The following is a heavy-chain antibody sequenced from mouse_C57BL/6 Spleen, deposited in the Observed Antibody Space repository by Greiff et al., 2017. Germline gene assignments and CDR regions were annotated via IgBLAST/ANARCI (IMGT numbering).Heavy chain of an antibody. J-gene: IGHJ3*01. Sequence: ESGPGLVKPSQSLSLTCSVTGYSITSGYYWNWIPQFPGNKLEWIGYISYDGSNNYNPSLKNRISITRDTSKNQLFLKLKSVTTEDTATYYCARRGYGSSAYWGQGTLVTVSA. CDR2: ISYDGSN. CDR3: ARRGYGSSAY. CDR1: GYSITSGYY. D-gene: IGHD1-1*01. V-gene: IGHV3-6*01.